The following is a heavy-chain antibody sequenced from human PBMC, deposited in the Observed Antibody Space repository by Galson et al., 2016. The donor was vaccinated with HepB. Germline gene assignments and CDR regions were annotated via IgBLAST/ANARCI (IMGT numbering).Heavy chain of an antibody. J-gene: IGHJ2*01. V-gene: IGHV3-33*01. Sequence: SLRLSCAASGFSFSSSGMHWVRQAPGKGLEWVAVIWYDGSNEYYADTVQGRFTISRDNSKNTLYLQIDSLRVEDTAVYYCAGDKSLDWYFDLWGRGILVTVSS. CDR2: IWYDGSNE. CDR3: AGDKSLDWYFDL. CDR1: GFSFSSSG.